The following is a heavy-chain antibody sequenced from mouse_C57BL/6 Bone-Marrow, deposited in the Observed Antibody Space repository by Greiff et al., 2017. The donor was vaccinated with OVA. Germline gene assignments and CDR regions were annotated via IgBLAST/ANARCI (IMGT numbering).Heavy chain of an antibody. J-gene: IGHJ1*01. Sequence: EVKLMQSGGGLVQPGASLSLSCAASGFNFTNYYMSWVRQPPGQALEWLACIRNKPNGSTTEYSASVKGRFTISRDKSQSILYLQVNALRTEDSAAYDGAKYKGRVAVRYFDDWGQGTAVTVSA. CDR1: GFNFTNYY. CDR3: AKYKGRVAVRYFDD. V-gene: IGHV7-3*01. CDR2: IRNKPNGSTT. D-gene: IGHD1-1*01.